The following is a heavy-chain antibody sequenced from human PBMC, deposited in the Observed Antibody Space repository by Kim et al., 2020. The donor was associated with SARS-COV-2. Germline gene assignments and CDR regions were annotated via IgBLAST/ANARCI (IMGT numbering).Heavy chain of an antibody. CDR3: ARRPIYYGMDV. CDR2: ISRSDGTT. J-gene: IGHJ6*02. CDR1: GFTFSNYP. Sequence: GGSLRLSCAASGFTFSNYPMNWVRQAPGKGLEWLSSISRSDGTTFYAASVRGRFTISRDNAKNSLYLQMNSLRDEDTAVYYFARRPIYYGMDVSVQGTTV. D-gene: IGHD3-9*01. V-gene: IGHV3-48*02.